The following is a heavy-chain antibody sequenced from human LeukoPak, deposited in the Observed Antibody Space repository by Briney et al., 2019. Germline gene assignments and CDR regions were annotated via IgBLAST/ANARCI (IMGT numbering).Heavy chain of an antibody. CDR2: ISYDGSNK. D-gene: IGHD2-2*01. CDR3: AKDAAYCSSTSCSPEGYYYYMDV. J-gene: IGHJ6*03. CDR1: GFTFSSYG. V-gene: IGHV3-30*18. Sequence: PGRSLRLSCAASGFTFSSYGMHWVRQAPGKGLEWVAVISYDGSNKYYADSVKGRFTISRDNSKNTLYLQMNSLRAEDTAVYYCAKDAAYCSSTSCSPEGYYYYMDVWGEGTTVTVSS.